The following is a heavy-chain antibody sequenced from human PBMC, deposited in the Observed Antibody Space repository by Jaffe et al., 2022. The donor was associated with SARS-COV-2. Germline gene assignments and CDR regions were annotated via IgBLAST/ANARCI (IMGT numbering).Heavy chain of an antibody. CDR3: VRNAAEGAFDY. D-gene: IGHD2-2*01. CDR2: ITTDGPYT. J-gene: IGHJ4*02. V-gene: IGHV3-74*03. CDR1: GFSLRYYW. Sequence: EVHLVESGGGLVQPGGSLRLSCAASGFSLRYYWMQWVRQAPGEGLVWVARITTDGPYTTYADSVKGRFTVSRDDARNTVYLQMNSLRAEDTAVYYCVRNAAEGAFDYWGQGALVTVSS.